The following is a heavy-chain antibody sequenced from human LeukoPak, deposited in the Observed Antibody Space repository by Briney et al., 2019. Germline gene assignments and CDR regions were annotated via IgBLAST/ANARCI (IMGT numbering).Heavy chain of an antibody. V-gene: IGHV3-43*02. CDR1: GFTFDDYA. CDR3: AKDFDNSFSLDY. CDR2: ISGDGGST. J-gene: IGHJ4*02. D-gene: IGHD4-23*01. Sequence: GGSLRLSCAASGFTFDDYAMHWVRHAPGKGLEWVSLISGDGGSTYYADSVKGRFTISRDNSKNSLYLQMNSLRTEDTALYYCAKDFDNSFSLDYWGQGTLVTVSS.